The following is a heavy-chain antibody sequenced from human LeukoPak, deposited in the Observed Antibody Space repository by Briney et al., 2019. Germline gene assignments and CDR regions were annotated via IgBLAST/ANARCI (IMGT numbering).Heavy chain of an antibody. Sequence: GGSLRLSCAASGFTVSSNYMNWGRQAPGKGLEWVSVIYTGGTTYYADSVRGRFFISRDTSKNTLSLQMNSLRAEDTAVYYCARGSHYLMDVWGQGTTVTVSS. CDR3: ARGSHYLMDV. CDR1: GFTVSSNY. CDR2: IYTGGTT. J-gene: IGHJ6*02. V-gene: IGHV3-66*01. D-gene: IGHD3-10*01.